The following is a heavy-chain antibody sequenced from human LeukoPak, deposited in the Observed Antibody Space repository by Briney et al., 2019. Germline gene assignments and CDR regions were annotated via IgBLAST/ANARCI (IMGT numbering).Heavy chain of an antibody. J-gene: IGHJ3*02. D-gene: IGHD1-26*01. CDR1: GGSINNYY. Sequence: PSETLSLTCTVSGGSINNYYWSWIRQPPGKGLEWIGYIYYSGSTYYNPSLKSRVTISVDTSKNQFSLKLSSVTAADTAVYYCATPSRELLVGAFDIWGQGTMVTVSS. CDR3: ATPSRELLVGAFDI. V-gene: IGHV4-30-4*01. CDR2: IYYSGST.